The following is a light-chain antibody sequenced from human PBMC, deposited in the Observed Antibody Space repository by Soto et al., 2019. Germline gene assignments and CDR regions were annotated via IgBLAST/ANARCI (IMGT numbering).Light chain of an antibody. V-gene: IGLV1-40*01. Sequence: QSVLTQPPSVSGAPGQRVTISCIGSSSNIGAGYNVHWYQQVPGTAPKLLIYGDSNRPSGVPDRFSGSKSGTSASLAITGLQAEDEADYYCQSYDSSLSGWLFGGGTKVTVL. CDR1: SSNIGAGYN. CDR2: GDS. CDR3: QSYDSSLSGWL. J-gene: IGLJ3*02.